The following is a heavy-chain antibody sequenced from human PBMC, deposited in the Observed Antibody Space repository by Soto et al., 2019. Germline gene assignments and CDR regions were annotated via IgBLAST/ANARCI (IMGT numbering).Heavy chain of an antibody. CDR2: IYYSGST. D-gene: IGHD3-10*01. Sequence: SETLSLTCSVSGGSMGNSFWSWIRQPPGKGLEWIGYIYYSGSTNYNPSLKSRVTISVDTSKNQFSLKLSSVTAADTAVYYCARVWGGAFDIWGQGTMVT. CDR3: ARVWGGAFDI. V-gene: IGHV4-59*01. CDR1: GGSMGNSF. J-gene: IGHJ3*02.